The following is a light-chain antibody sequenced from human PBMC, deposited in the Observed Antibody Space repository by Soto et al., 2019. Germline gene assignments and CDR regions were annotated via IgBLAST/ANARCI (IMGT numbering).Light chain of an antibody. J-gene: IGKJ2*01. V-gene: IGKV1-39*01. Sequence: DIQMTQSPSSLSASVGDAVTITCRASRTVFNYLNWYRQRPGAAPQLLIYSAATLQSGIPSRFSGSGSGTDFTLTISRLEPEDFAVYYCQQYGTSPPYTFGQGTKLEIK. CDR1: RTVFNY. CDR2: SAA. CDR3: QQYGTSPPYT.